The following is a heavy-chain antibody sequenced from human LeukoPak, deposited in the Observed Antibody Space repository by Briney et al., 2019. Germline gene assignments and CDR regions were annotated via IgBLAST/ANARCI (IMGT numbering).Heavy chain of an antibody. J-gene: IGHJ3*02. CDR1: GFTFSSYA. V-gene: IGHV3-30*07. Sequence: GGSLRLSCAASGFTFSSYAMHWVRQAPGKGLEWVAVISYDGSNKYYADSVKGHFTISRDNSKNTLFLEMNSLRGEDTAVYYCAKLYAPADAVDIWGQGTMVTVSS. D-gene: IGHD2-2*01. CDR2: ISYDGSNK. CDR3: AKLYAPADAVDI.